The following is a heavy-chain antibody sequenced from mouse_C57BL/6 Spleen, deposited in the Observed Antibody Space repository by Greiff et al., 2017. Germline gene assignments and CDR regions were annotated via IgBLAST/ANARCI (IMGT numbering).Heavy chain of an antibody. CDR2: IDPSDSYT. D-gene: IGHD2-3*01. CDR3: ARSRIYDGYDVVAY. CDR1: GYTFTSYW. J-gene: IGHJ3*01. Sequence: QVQLQQPGAVLVRPGTSVKLSCKASGYTFTSYWMPWVKQRPGQGLEWIGVIDPSDSYTNYNHKFTGTATFTFDTSSSTAYMQLSSLTSEDSAVYYCARSRIYDGYDVVAYWGQGTLVTVSA. V-gene: IGHV1-59*01.